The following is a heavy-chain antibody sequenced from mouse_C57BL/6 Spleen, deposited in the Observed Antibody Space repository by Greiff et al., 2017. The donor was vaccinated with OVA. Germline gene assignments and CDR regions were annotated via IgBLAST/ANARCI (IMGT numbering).Heavy chain of an antibody. J-gene: IGHJ2*01. CDR1: GYTFTSYW. V-gene: IGHV1-64*01. D-gene: IGHD1-1*01. CDR3: ARDHGKEDFDY. CDR2: IHPNSGST. Sequence: QVQLQQSGAELVKPGASVKLSCKASGYTFTSYWMHWVKQRPGQGLEWIGMIHPNSGSTNYNEKFKSKATLTVDKSSSTAYMQLSSLTSEDSAVYYCARDHGKEDFDYWGQGTTLTVSS.